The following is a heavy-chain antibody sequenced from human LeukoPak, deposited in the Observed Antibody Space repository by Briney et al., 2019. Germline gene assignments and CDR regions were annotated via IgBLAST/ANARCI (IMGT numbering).Heavy chain of an antibody. CDR3: ARGRMHDYVWGSYRYDAFDI. CDR1: GGSFSGYY. Sequence: SETLSLTCAVYGGSFSGYYWSWIRQPPGKGLEWIGEINHSGSTNYNPSLKSRVTISVDTSKNQSSLKLSSVTAADTAVYYCARGRMHDYVWGSYRYDAFDIWGQGTMVTVSS. CDR2: INHSGST. D-gene: IGHD3-16*02. V-gene: IGHV4-34*01. J-gene: IGHJ3*02.